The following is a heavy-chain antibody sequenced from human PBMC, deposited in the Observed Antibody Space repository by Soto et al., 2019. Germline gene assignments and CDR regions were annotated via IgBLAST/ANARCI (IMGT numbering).Heavy chain of an antibody. Sequence: QVQLVQSGAEVKKPGSSVKVSRKASGGTFSSYAISWVRQAPGQGLEWMGGIIPIFGTANYAQKFQGRVTITADKSTSTAYMELSSLRSEDTAVYYCARRSGYSGYDAPHYYYGMDVWGQGTTVTVSS. D-gene: IGHD5-12*01. V-gene: IGHV1-69*06. J-gene: IGHJ6*02. CDR2: IIPIFGTA. CDR3: ARRSGYSGYDAPHYYYGMDV. CDR1: GGTFSSYA.